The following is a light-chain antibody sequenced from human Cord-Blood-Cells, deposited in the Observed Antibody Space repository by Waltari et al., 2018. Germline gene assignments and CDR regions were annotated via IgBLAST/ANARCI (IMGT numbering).Light chain of an antibody. J-gene: IGLJ1*01. V-gene: IGLV2-14*01. Sequence: QSALTQPASVSGSPGQSITISCTGTSSDVGGYNYVSSYQQHPGKAPKLMIYDVSNRPSGVSNRFSGSKSSNTASLTISGLQAEDEADYYCSSYTSSSTLAYVFGTGTKVTVL. CDR3: SSYTSSSTLAYV. CDR2: DVS. CDR1: SSDVGGYNY.